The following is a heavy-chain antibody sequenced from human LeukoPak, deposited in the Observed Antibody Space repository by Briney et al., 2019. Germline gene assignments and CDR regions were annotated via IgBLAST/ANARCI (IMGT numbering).Heavy chain of an antibody. V-gene: IGHV4-59*01. J-gene: IGHJ6*03. CDR3: ARARGYYYMDV. Sequence: PSETLSLTCTASGRSISSYCWSWIRQPPGKGLEWIGYIYYSGSTNYNPSLKRLVTISVDTSKNQFSLKLSSVTAADTAVYYCARARGYYYMDVWGKGTTVTVSS. D-gene: IGHD3-10*01. CDR1: GRSISSYC. CDR2: IYYSGST.